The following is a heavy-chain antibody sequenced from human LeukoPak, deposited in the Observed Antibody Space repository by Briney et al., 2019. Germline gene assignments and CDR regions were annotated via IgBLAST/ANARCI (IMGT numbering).Heavy chain of an antibody. CDR3: ARDRMTYDFWRCHDY. Sequence: ASVKVSCKASGYTFTSYGISWVRQAPGQGLEWMGWVSAYNGNTNYAQKLQGRVTMTTDTSTSTAYMEPRSLRSDDTAVYYCARDRMTYDFWRCHDYWGQGTLVTVSS. J-gene: IGHJ4*02. CDR2: VSAYNGNT. D-gene: IGHD3-3*01. V-gene: IGHV1-18*01. CDR1: GYTFTSYG.